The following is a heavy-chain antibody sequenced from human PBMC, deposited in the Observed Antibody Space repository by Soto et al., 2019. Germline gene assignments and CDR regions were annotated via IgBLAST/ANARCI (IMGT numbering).Heavy chain of an antibody. Sequence: PSETLSLTCNVSGDSVTNRIYYWSWIRQPPGKRLQWLGYIYHTGTADYNPSLKSRLTMSVDTAKNQFSLKLSSVTAADTAVYYCARTVECGGDCLGFFDFWGQGTLVTVSS. CDR2: IYHTGTA. CDR3: ARTVECGGDCLGFFDF. CDR1: GDSVTNRIYY. J-gene: IGHJ4*02. D-gene: IGHD2-21*02. V-gene: IGHV4-61*01.